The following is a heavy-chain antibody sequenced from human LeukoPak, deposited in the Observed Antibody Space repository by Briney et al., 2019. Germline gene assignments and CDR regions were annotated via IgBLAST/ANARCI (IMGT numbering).Heavy chain of an antibody. J-gene: IGHJ4*02. V-gene: IGHV3-21*06. D-gene: IGHD2-21*02. Sequence: GGSLRLSCRASGFSFNRYSMNWVRQAPGKGLEWVSSISRSSNYIYYADSMKGRFTISRDNAKNSVHLQMNSLSAEDTAIYYCASSGCGGDCYSEKTYYLDYWGPGTLVTVSS. CDR2: ISRSSNYI. CDR3: ASSGCGGDCYSEKTYYLDY. CDR1: GFSFNRYS.